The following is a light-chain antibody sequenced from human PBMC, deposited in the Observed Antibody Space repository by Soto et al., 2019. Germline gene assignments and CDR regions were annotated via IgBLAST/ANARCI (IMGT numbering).Light chain of an antibody. CDR2: DAS. V-gene: IGKV1-5*01. CDR3: QKYFRHAT. CDR1: QSISSW. Sequence: DIQMTQSPSTLSASVGDRVTIXCRASQSISSWLAWYQQKPGKAPKLLIYDASSLESGVPSRFSGSGSGTEFTLTISSLQPDDFATYYCQKYFRHATFGQGTKVDIK. J-gene: IGKJ1*01.